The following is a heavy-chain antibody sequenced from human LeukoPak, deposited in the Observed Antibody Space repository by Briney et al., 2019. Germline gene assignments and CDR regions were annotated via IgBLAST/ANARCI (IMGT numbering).Heavy chain of an antibody. Sequence: PGGSLRLSCAASGFTFRNYAMHWVRQAPGKGLEWVAVTSSDGSNEYYADSVRGRFSIFRDNSKNTVYLQMNSLRAEDTALYYCVRPYTSSWYLFDYWGQGTLVTVSS. CDR1: GFTFRNYA. V-gene: IGHV3-30*04. J-gene: IGHJ4*02. CDR3: VRPYTSSWYLFDY. D-gene: IGHD6-13*01. CDR2: TSSDGSNE.